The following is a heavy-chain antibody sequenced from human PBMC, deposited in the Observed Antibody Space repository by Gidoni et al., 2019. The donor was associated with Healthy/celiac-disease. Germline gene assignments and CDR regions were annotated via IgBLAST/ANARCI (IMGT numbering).Heavy chain of an antibody. D-gene: IGHD1-26*01. Sequence: EVQLLESGGGLVQPGGSLRLSCAASGFTFSSYAMSWVRQAPGKGLEWVSAISGSGGSTYYADSVKGRFTISRDNSKNTLYLQMNSLRAEDTAVYYCAKTRGYVTNSGSYYWVADDAFDIWGQGTMVTVSS. CDR3: AKTRGYVTNSGSYYWVADDAFDI. V-gene: IGHV3-23*01. CDR2: ISGSGGST. J-gene: IGHJ3*02. CDR1: GFTFSSYA.